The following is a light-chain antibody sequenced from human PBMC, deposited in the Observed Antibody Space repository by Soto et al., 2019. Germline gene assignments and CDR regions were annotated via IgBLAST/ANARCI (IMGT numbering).Light chain of an antibody. V-gene: IGLV3-21*02. CDR3: QVWDSSSDHSV. CDR1: NIGSKT. J-gene: IGLJ1*01. CDR2: DDR. Sequence: SYELTQSPSVSVAPGQTARIACGGNNIGSKTVHWYQQNPGQAPVLVVYDDRDRPSGIPERFSGSKSGNTATLTISSVEAGDEADYYCQVWDSSSDHSVFGTGTKVTVL.